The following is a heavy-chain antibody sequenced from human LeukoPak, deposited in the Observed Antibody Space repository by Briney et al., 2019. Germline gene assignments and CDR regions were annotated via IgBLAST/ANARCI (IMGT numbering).Heavy chain of an antibody. D-gene: IGHD5-24*01. CDR3: AKENPRDGYNRDSYYFDY. J-gene: IGHJ4*02. CDR2: INSRGTTI. Sequence: GGSLRLSCAASGFTFSHYYMTWIRRAPGKGLEWLSYINSRGTTIYYADSVKGRFTISRDNSKNTLYLQMNSLRAEDTAVYYCAKENPRDGYNRDSYYFDYWGQGTLVTVSS. CDR1: GFTFSHYY. V-gene: IGHV3-11*04.